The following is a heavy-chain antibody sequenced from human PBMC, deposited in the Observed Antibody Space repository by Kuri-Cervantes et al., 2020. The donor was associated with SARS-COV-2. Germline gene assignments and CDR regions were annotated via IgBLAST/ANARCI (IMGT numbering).Heavy chain of an antibody. CDR1: GGSFSGYY. J-gene: IGHJ6*02. V-gene: IGHV4-34*01. D-gene: IGHD3-3*01. CDR3: AGGASGRDDFWSGYYVGYYYYYGMDV. Sequence: ESLKISCAVYGGSFSGYYWSWIRQPPGKGLEWIGEINHSGSTNYNPSLKSRVTISVDTSKNQFSLKLSSVTAADTAVYYCAGGASGRDDFWSGYYVGYYYYYGMDVWGQGTTVTVSS. CDR2: INHSGST.